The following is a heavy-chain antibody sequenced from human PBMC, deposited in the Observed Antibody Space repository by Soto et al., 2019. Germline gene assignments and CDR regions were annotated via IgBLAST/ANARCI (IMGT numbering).Heavy chain of an antibody. J-gene: IGHJ4*02. CDR1: GFTFGSYS. Sequence: GGSLRLSCAASGFTFGSYSMGWVRQAPGRGLEWVATVIEDGSKKYHMDSVKGRFSISRDNARNSVYLQMSSLRVEDTALYWWVRRGDDYWGRESRVTVSS. CDR2: VIEDGSKK. V-gene: IGHV3-7*05. D-gene: IGHD3-16*01. CDR3: VRRGDDY.